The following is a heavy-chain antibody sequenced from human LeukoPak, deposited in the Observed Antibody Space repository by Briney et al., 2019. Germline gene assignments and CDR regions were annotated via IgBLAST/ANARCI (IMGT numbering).Heavy chain of an antibody. D-gene: IGHD4-11*01. V-gene: IGHV3-21*01. J-gene: IGHJ5*02. CDR2: ISSSSSYI. CDR1: GFTFSSYS. CDR3: ARDHYSNYNWFDP. Sequence: PGGSLRLSCAASGFTFSSYSMDWVRQAPGKGLEWVSSISSSSSYIYYADSVKGRFTISRDNAKNSLYLQMNSLRAEGTAVYYCARDHYSNYNWFDPCGQGTLVTVSS.